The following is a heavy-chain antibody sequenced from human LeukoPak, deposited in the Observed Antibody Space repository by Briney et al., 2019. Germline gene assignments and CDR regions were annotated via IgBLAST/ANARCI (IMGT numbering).Heavy chain of an antibody. J-gene: IGHJ4*02. Sequence: GASVKVSGKASGYTFTSYGISWVRQAPGQGLEWMGWISAYNGNTNYAQKLQGRVTMTTDTSTSTAYMELRSLRSDDTAVYYCARDSQWLVEYYFDYWGQGTLVTVSS. D-gene: IGHD6-19*01. CDR3: ARDSQWLVEYYFDY. CDR2: ISAYNGNT. V-gene: IGHV1-18*01. CDR1: GYTFTSYG.